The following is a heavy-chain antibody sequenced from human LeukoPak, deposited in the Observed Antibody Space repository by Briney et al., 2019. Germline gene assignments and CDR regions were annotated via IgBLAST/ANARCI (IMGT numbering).Heavy chain of an antibody. Sequence: GGSLRLSCAASGFTFSNYWMIWVRQAPGKGLEWVANIKQDGSERYYVDSVKGRFTISRDNAKNSLYLQMNSLRAEDTAVYYCARDMQQLQYNWFDPWGQGTLVTVSS. V-gene: IGHV3-7*01. D-gene: IGHD6-13*01. CDR2: IKQDGSER. J-gene: IGHJ5*02. CDR3: ARDMQQLQYNWFDP. CDR1: GFTFSNYW.